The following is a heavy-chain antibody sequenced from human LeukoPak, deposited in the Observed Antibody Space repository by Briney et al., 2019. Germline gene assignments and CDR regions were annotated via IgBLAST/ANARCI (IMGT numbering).Heavy chain of an antibody. V-gene: IGHV5-51*01. CDR2: IYPSDSDT. D-gene: IGHD6-19*01. CDR1: GYRFTNYW. Sequence: GESLKISCKGSGYRFTNYWIGWVRQMPGKGLEWMGIIYPSDSDTKYSPAFQGQVTISVDKSITTAYLQWSSLKASDTAVYYCARQHSSGWEYYFDYWGQGTLVTVSS. J-gene: IGHJ4*02. CDR3: ARQHSSGWEYYFDY.